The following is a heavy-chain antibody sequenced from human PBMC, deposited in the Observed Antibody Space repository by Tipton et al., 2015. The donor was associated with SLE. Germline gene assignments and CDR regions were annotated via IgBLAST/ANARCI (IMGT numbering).Heavy chain of an antibody. Sequence: QLVQSGAEVEKPGASVKVSCKASGYTFTNYGLSWVRQAPGEGLEWMGIINPGVDTTTYTQNFQGRVTMTTDTSTSTAYMELRSLRSDDTAVYYCARANPFYTGYDFDYWGQGTLVTVSS. CDR2: INPGVDTT. CDR1: GYTFTNYG. V-gene: IGHV1-18*01. CDR3: ARANPFYTGYDFDY. D-gene: IGHD5-12*01. J-gene: IGHJ4*02.